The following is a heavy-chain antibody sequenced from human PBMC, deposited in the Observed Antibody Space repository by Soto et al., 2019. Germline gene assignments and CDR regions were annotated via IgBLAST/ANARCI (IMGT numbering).Heavy chain of an antibody. V-gene: IGHV1-24*01. Sequence: ASVNVSCKVSGYTLTELSMHWVRQAPGKGLEWMGGFDPEDGETIYAQKFQGRVTMTEDTSTDTAYMELSSLRSEDTAVYYCATDLPMGPASDIWGKGKMVIVS. CDR3: ATDLPMGPASDI. CDR1: GYTLTELS. CDR2: FDPEDGET. J-gene: IGHJ3*02. D-gene: IGHD3-10*01.